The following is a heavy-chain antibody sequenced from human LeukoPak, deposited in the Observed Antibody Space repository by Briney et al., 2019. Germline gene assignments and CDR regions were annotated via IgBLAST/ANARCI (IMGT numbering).Heavy chain of an antibody. J-gene: IGHJ4*02. CDR2: IYYTGT. CDR1: VGSINSYY. V-gene: IGHV4-59*01. Sequence: SETLSLTCTLSVGSINSYYWSGIREPPGKGLECIGYIYYTGTSHNPAPKSRVTISADTSQKQFSLKLISVTAADKAVYYCASRKLGNDYWGQGTVVTVSS. CDR3: ASRKLGNDY. D-gene: IGHD7-27*01.